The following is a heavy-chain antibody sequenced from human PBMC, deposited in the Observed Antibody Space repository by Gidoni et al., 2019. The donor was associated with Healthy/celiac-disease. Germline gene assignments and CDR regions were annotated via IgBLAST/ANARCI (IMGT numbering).Heavy chain of an antibody. D-gene: IGHD1-26*01. CDR1: DGSISSYY. CDR3: ARAGLIVGALTPFDY. CDR2: IYYSGST. V-gene: IGHV4-59*01. J-gene: IGHJ4*02. Sequence: QVQLQESGPGLVKPSETLSLPCTVSDGSISSYYWSWIRPPPGTGLEWIGYIYYSGSTNYNPSLKSRVTISVDTSKHQFSLTLSSVTAADTAVYYCARAGLIVGALTPFDYWGQGTLVTVSS.